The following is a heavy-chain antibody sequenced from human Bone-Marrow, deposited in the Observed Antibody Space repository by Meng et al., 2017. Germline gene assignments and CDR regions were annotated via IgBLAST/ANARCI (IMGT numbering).Heavy chain of an antibody. Sequence: QVQRQGSGTGLVKPSETLSLTCTVSSGSINSYFWSWIRQPPGKGPEWIGYISYSGSTNYNPSLKSRVTISVDTSKNQFSLKLSSVAAADTAVYYCARAIATRPDVFDYWGQGTLVTVSS. V-gene: IGHV4-59*01. J-gene: IGHJ4*02. CDR2: ISYSGST. D-gene: IGHD6-6*01. CDR1: SGSINSYF. CDR3: ARAIATRPDVFDY.